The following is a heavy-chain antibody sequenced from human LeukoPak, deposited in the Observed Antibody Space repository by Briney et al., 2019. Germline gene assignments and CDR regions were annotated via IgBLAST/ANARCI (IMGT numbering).Heavy chain of an antibody. Sequence: ASVKVSCKASGGTFSSYAISWVRQAPGQGLEWMGGIIPIFGTANYAQKFQGRVTITTDESTSTAYMELSSLRSEDTAVYYCARDNGYGSRTFDYWGQGTLVTVSS. CDR3: ARDNGYGSRTFDY. J-gene: IGHJ4*02. CDR2: IIPIFGTA. CDR1: GGTFSSYA. D-gene: IGHD3-10*01. V-gene: IGHV1-69*05.